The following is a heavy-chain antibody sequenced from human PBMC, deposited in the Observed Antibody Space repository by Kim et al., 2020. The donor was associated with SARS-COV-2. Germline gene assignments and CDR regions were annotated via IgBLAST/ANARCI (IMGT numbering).Heavy chain of an antibody. CDR1: GGSISSGGYY. Sequence: SETLSLTCTVSGGSISSGGYYWSWIRQHPGKGLEWIGYIYYSGSTYYNPSLKSRVTISVDTSKNQFSLKLSSVTAADTAVYYCARERYDFWSGGFQHWGQGTLVTVSS. CDR2: IYYSGST. V-gene: IGHV4-31*03. J-gene: IGHJ1*01. D-gene: IGHD3-3*01. CDR3: ARERYDFWSGGFQH.